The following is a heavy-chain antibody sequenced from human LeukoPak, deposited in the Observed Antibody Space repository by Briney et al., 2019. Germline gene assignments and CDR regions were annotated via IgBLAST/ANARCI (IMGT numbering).Heavy chain of an antibody. CDR3: ASGQLWPYFDY. Sequence: GGSLRLSCAASGFTFSSYEMNWVRQAPGKGLVWVSYISSSGSTIYYADSVKGRFTISRDNAKNSLYLQMNSLRAEDTAVYYCASGQLWPYFDYWGQGTLVTVSS. J-gene: IGHJ4*02. V-gene: IGHV3-48*03. CDR2: ISSSGSTI. CDR1: GFTFSSYE. D-gene: IGHD5-18*01.